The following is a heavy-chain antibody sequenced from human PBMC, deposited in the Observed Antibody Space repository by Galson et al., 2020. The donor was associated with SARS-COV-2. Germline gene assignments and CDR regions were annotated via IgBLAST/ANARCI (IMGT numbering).Heavy chain of an antibody. V-gene: IGHV3-7*01. CDR3: ARDRVARILLTAEVYYYYGMDV. CDR1: GFTFSSYW. J-gene: IGHJ6*02. Sequence: GESLKISCAASGFTFSSYWMSWVRQAPGKGLEWVANIKQEGSEKYYVDSVKGRFTISRDNAKNSLYLQMNSLRAEDTAVYYCARDRVARILLTAEVYYYYGMDVWGQGTTVTVSS. D-gene: IGHD2-15*01. CDR2: IKQEGSEK.